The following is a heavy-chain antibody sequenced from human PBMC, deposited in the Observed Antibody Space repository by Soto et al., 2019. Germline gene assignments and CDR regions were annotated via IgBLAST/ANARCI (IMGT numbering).Heavy chain of an antibody. D-gene: IGHD1-26*01. J-gene: IGHJ5*02. CDR1: GFTFNTYS. CDR3: ARVEFGWELLRGYFDH. V-gene: IGHV3-21*01. Sequence: EVQLVESGGGLVKPGGSLRLSCAASGFTFNTYSMNWVRQAPGKGLEWVSSTSSSGRYIHYSDSVRGRFTISRDNAKNSVYLQMNSLRAEDTALYYCARVEFGWELLRGYFDHWGQGILVTVSS. CDR2: TSSSGRYI.